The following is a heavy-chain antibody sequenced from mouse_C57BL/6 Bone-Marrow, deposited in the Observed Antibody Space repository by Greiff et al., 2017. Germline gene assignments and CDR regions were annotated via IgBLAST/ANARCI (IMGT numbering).Heavy chain of an antibody. CDR3: ARKVYSNYVGFAY. D-gene: IGHD2-5*01. J-gene: IGHJ3*01. V-gene: IGHV1-55*01. Sequence: QVQLQQPGAELVKPGASVKMSCKASGYTFTSYWITWVKQRPGQGLEWIGDIYPGSGSTNYNEKFKSKATLTVDTSSSTAYMQLSSLTSEDSAVYYCARKVYSNYVGFAYWGQGTLVTVSA. CDR2: IYPGSGST. CDR1: GYTFTSYW.